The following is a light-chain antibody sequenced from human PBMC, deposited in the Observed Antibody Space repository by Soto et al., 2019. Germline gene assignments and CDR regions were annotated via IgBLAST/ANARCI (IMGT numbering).Light chain of an antibody. CDR3: LSYSSSTSPYV. Sequence: QSALTQPASVSGSPGQSITISCTGTSRDVGGCNYVSWYQQYTAKAPKLMIYEVTNRPSGVSNRFSGSKSGNTASLTISGLQAEDEADYYCLSYSSSTSPYVLGTATKLTVL. CDR1: SRDVGGCNY. J-gene: IGLJ1*01. V-gene: IGLV2-14*01. CDR2: EVT.